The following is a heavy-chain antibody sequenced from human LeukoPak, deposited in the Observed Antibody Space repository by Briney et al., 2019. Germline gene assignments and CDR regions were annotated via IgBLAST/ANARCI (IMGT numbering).Heavy chain of an antibody. V-gene: IGHV4-59*02. D-gene: IGHD3-22*01. J-gene: IGHJ4*02. CDR3: ARDHDSSQGFDY. CDR2: IYYSGST. Sequence: SETLSLTCTVSGGSVSSYYWSWIRQPPGKGLEWIGYIYYSGSTNYNPSLKSRVTMSVDTSKNQFSLKLSSVTAADTAVYYCARDHDSSQGFDYWGQGTLVTVSS. CDR1: GGSVSSYY.